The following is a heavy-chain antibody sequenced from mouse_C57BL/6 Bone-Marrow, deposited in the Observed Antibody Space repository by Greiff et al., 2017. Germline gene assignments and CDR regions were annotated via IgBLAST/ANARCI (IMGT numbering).Heavy chain of an antibody. CDR3: ARHWDGAMDY. J-gene: IGHJ4*01. D-gene: IGHD4-1*01. CDR1: GFTFSDYG. V-gene: IGHV5-15*01. CDR2: ISNLAYSI. Sequence: EVKLVESGGGLVQPGGSLKLSCAASGFTFSDYGMAWVRQAPRTGPEWVAFISNLAYSIYYADTVTGRFTISRENAKNTLYLEMSSLRSEDTAMYYCARHWDGAMDYWGQGTSVTVSS.